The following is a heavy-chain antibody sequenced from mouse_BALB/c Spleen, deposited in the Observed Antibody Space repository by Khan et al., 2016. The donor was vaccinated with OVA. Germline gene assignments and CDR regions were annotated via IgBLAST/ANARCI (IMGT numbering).Heavy chain of an antibody. Sequence: VQLKQSGPELVKPGASVKISCKASGYSFTDYFMNWVKQSHGKSLEWIGRINPYNGDTFYNREFKGKATLTVDKSSSTAHMELLSLTSEDSAVYYCGSGFRYASYAMDYWGQGTSVTVSS. CDR2: INPYNGDT. CDR1: GYSFTDYF. D-gene: IGHD2-14*01. V-gene: IGHV1-37*01. J-gene: IGHJ4*01. CDR3: GSGFRYASYAMDY.